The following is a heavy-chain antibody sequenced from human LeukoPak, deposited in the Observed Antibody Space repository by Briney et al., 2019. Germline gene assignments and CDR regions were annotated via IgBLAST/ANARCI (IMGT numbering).Heavy chain of an antibody. Sequence: GGSLRLSCGASGFTFSSYAMSWVRQAPGKGLEWVSTISGSGDSTYYADSVKGRFTISRDNSKNTVYLQMNSLRAEDTALYYCANNGVSPNYYYGMGVWGQGTTVTVSS. V-gene: IGHV3-23*01. CDR1: GFTFSSYA. D-gene: IGHD2-8*01. CDR2: ISGSGDST. J-gene: IGHJ6*02. CDR3: ANNGVSPNYYYGMGV.